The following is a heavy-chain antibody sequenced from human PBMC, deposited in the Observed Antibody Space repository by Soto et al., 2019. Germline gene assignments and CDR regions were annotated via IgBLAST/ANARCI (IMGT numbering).Heavy chain of an antibody. CDR3: AKTGFIRGYYYDGMDV. Sequence: QVQLVQSGAEVKKPGSSVKVSCKASGGTFSSYAISWVRQAPGQGLEWMGGIIPIFGTANYAQKFQGRVTITADNSTSTAYMELSSLRSEDTAVYYCAKTGFIRGYYYDGMDVWGQGTTVTVSS. CDR2: IIPIFGTA. V-gene: IGHV1-69*06. J-gene: IGHJ6*02. D-gene: IGHD3-16*02. CDR1: GGTFSSYA.